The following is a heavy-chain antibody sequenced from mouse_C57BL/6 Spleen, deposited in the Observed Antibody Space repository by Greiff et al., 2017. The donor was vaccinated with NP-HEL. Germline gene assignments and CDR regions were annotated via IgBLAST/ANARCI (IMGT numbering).Heavy chain of an antibody. Sequence: VQLQQSGAELMKPGASVKLSCKATGYTFTGYWIEWVKQRPGHGLEWIGEILPGSGSTNYNEKFKGKATFTADTSSNTAYMQLSSLTTEDSAIYYWARVGGYYGNYEGYAMDYWGQGTSVTVSS. CDR1: GYTFTGYW. D-gene: IGHD2-1*01. CDR3: ARVGGYYGNYEGYAMDY. CDR2: ILPGSGST. V-gene: IGHV1-9*01. J-gene: IGHJ4*01.